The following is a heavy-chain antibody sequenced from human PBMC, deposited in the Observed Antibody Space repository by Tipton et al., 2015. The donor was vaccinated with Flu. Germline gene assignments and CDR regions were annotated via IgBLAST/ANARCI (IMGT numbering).Heavy chain of an antibody. J-gene: IGHJ4*02. Sequence: GSLRLSCAASGFPFSNFCMHWVRQAPGKGLEWVAHIRSDETTEYADSVKGRFTISRDNSKDMLYLQMNSLRAEDTAVFYCAKSGGFDSWNQGALVIVSS. CDR3: AKSGGFDS. CDR2: IRSDETTE. D-gene: IGHD1-26*01. V-gene: IGHV3-30*02. CDR1: GFPFSNFC.